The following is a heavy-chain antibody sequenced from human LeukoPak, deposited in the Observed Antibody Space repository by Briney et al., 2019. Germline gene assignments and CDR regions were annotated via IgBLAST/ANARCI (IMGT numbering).Heavy chain of an antibody. D-gene: IGHD3-9*01. V-gene: IGHV3-21*01. J-gene: IGHJ4*02. CDR3: AKSMDILTGYLWSLDY. CDR1: GFTFSSYS. Sequence: GGSLRLSCAASGFTFSSYSMNWVRQAPGKGLEWVSSISSSGSYIYYADSVKGRFTISRDNAYNSLYLQMNSLRAEDTAVYYCAKSMDILTGYLWSLDYWGQGTLVTVSS. CDR2: ISSSGSYI.